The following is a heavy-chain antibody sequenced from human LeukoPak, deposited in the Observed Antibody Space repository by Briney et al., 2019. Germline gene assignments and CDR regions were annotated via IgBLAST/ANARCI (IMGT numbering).Heavy chain of an antibody. Sequence: PGGSLRLSCAASGFTFSSYAMRWVRQAPGKGLEWVSAISGSGGSTYYADSVKGRFTISRDNSKNTLYLQMNSLRAEDTAVYYCAKPLGSGYYSDYWGQGTLVTVSS. CDR1: GFTFSSYA. J-gene: IGHJ4*02. D-gene: IGHD3-3*01. V-gene: IGHV3-23*01. CDR3: AKPLGSGYYSDY. CDR2: ISGSGGST.